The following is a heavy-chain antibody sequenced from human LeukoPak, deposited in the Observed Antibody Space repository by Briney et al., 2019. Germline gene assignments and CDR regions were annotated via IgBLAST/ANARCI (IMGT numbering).Heavy chain of an antibody. CDR1: GFTFSSYG. CDR2: ISSSSSTI. D-gene: IGHD3-10*01. J-gene: IGHJ6*02. Sequence: GGSLRLSCAASGFTFSSYGMHWVRQAPGKGLEWVSYISSSSSTIYYADSVKGRFTISRDNAKNSLYLQMNSLGAEDTAVYYCARELWFGEFHHYYGMDVWGQGTTVTVSS. V-gene: IGHV3-48*04. CDR3: ARELWFGEFHHYYGMDV.